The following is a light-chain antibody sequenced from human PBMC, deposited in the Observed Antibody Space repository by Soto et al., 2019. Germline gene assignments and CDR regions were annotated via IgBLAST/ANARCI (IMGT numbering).Light chain of an antibody. J-gene: IGKJ4*01. V-gene: IGKV1-5*03. CDR2: KAS. Sequence: DIQMTQSPSTLSASVGDRVTLTCRASQSISTWLAWYQQKPGKAPKLLIYKASGLESGVPSRFSGSGSGTAFTLTISSLQPDDFATYYCQQYDSYSLLTFGGGTKVDI. CDR3: QQYDSYSLLT. CDR1: QSISTW.